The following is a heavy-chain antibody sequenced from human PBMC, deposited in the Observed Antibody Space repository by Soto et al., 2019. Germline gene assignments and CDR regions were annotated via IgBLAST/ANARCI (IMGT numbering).Heavy chain of an antibody. CDR1: GYTFTSYG. CDR3: ARARYYDFWSGYSFAVGPVGHTSTYNWFDA. J-gene: IGHJ5*02. V-gene: IGHV1-18*01. D-gene: IGHD3-3*01. CDR2: ISAYNGNT. Sequence: GASVKVSCKASGYTFTSYGISWVRQAPGQGLEWMGWISAYNGNTNYAQKLQGRVTMTTDTSTSTAYMELRSLRSDDTAVYYCARARYYDFWSGYSFAVGPVGHTSTYNWFDAWGQGTLVTAPQ.